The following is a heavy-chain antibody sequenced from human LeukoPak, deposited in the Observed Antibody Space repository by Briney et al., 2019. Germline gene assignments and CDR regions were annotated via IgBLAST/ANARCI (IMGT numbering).Heavy chain of an antibody. Sequence: PSETLSLTCAVSGGSISSSNWWSWVRQPPGKGLEWIGEINHSGSTNYSPSLKSRVTISVDTSKNQFSLKLSSVTAADTAVYYCASKTAAGTDYYFDYWGQGTLVTVSS. CDR3: ASKTAAGTDYYFDY. CDR1: GGSISSSNW. D-gene: IGHD6-13*01. V-gene: IGHV4-4*02. J-gene: IGHJ4*02. CDR2: INHSGST.